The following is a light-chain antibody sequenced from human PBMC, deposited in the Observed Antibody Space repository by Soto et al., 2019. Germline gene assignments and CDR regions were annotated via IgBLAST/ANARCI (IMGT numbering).Light chain of an antibody. CDR3: QQYNYWPRT. J-gene: IGKJ1*01. V-gene: IGKV3-15*01. Sequence: EIVMMQSPATLSVSPGERATLSCRASQSVTTNLAWYQQKPGQAPRLLIYAASTRATGIPARFSGSGSGTELTLTISSLQSEDFAVYFCQQYNYWPRTFGQGTKV. CDR2: AAS. CDR1: QSVTTN.